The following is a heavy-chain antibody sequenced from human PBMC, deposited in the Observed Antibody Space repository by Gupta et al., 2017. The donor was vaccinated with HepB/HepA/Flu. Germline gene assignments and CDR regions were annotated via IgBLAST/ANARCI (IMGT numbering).Heavy chain of an antibody. V-gene: IGHV3-48*03. CDR2: IGSGGDRI. CDR3: AELELRGGLDY. CDR1: GFTFSSHE. J-gene: IGHJ4*02. Sequence: ELYLVESGGGSVQPGGSLRLSCAASGFTFSSHEMSWIRQAPGKGLEWVAQIGSGGDRINYADSVRGRFTISRDNAKNSLYLQMNSLRAEDTAIYFCAELELRGGLDYWGQGTLVTVSS. D-gene: IGHD1-7*01.